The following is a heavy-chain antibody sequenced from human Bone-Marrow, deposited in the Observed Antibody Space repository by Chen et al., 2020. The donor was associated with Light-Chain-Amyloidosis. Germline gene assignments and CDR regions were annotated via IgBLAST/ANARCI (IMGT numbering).Heavy chain of an antibody. J-gene: IGHJ4*02. CDR2: INPNSGCT. D-gene: IGHD5-18*01. CDR3: ARGPLNYGYEFLDY. Sequence: QVQLAQSGAEVKKPGASVKVSCKASGYTFTGYYIHWVRQAPGQGLEWMGWINPNSGCTNYAQNVQGRVTMTRDTSISTAYMELSRLRFDDTAVYYCARGPLNYGYEFLDYWGQGTLVAVSS. V-gene: IGHV1-2*02. CDR1: GYTFTGYY.